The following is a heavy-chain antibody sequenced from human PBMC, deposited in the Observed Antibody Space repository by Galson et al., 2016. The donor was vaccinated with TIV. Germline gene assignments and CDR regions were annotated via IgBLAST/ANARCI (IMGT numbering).Heavy chain of an antibody. CDR3: STRYFDL. Sequence: SLRLSCAASGFPFSNYAMHWVRQAPGKGLEWVANIKQDGTDHNYVDSVKGRFSISRDNAKNSLYLQMNSLRAEDTAVYYCSTRYFDLWGRGTQVTVSS. V-gene: IGHV3-7*03. CDR1: GFPFSNYA. CDR2: IKQDGTDH. J-gene: IGHJ2*01.